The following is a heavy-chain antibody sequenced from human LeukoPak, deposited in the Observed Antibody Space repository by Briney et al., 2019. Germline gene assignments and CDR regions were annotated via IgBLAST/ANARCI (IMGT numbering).Heavy chain of an antibody. CDR3: ARAPQLPYYYYYGMDV. V-gene: IGHV3-66*01. Sequence: GGSLRLSCTASGFTFSSYSMNWVRQAPGKGLEWVSVIYSGGSTYYADSVKGRFTISRDNSKNTLYLQMNSLRAEDTAVYYCARAPQLPYYYYYGMDVWGQGTTVTVSS. D-gene: IGHD1-1*01. CDR2: IYSGGST. J-gene: IGHJ6*02. CDR1: GFTFSSYS.